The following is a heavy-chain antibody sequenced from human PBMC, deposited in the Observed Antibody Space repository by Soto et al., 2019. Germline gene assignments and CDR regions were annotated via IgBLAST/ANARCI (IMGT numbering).Heavy chain of an antibody. CDR2: IYTSGST. D-gene: IGHD3-22*01. CDR3: ARVGPWVPYYYDSNPYTCEKWFDP. Sequence: SETLSLTCTVSGGSLSSYYWSWIRQPAGKGRGWIGRIYTSGSTNYNPSLKSRVTMSVDTSKNQFSLKLGSVTAADTAVYYCARVGPWVPYYYDSNPYTCEKWFDPWGQGTLVTVSS. CDR1: GGSLSSYY. V-gene: IGHV4-4*07. J-gene: IGHJ5*02.